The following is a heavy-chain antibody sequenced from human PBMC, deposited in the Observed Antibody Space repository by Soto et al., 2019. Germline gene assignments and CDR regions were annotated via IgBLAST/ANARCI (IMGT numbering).Heavy chain of an antibody. CDR1: GYSFTSYW. CDR2: IHPGDSDT. V-gene: IGHV5-51*01. D-gene: IGHD2-15*01. J-gene: IGHJ6*01. CDR3: ARAPGPEVAASLEYVYFSGMDV. Sequence: GESLKISCEASGYSFTSYWIGWVRQMPGKGLEWMGIIHPGDSDTRYSPSFQGQVTISVDKSITTAYLQWISLKASDTAMYYLARAPGPEVAASLEYVYFSGMDVRGQGNTGTGSS.